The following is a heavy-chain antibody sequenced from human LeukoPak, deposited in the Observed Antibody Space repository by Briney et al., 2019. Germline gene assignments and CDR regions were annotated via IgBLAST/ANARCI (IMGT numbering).Heavy chain of an antibody. D-gene: IGHD3-10*01. V-gene: IGHV4-4*07. J-gene: IGHJ4*02. CDR1: GGSISSYY. CDR3: ARDPHYYGSGYFDY. Sequence: SETLSLTCTVSGGSISSYYWSWIRQPAGKGLEWIGRIHTSGSTNYNPSLKSRVTMSVDTSKNQFSLKLSSVTAADTAVYYCARDPHYYGSGYFDYWGQGTLVTVSS. CDR2: IHTSGST.